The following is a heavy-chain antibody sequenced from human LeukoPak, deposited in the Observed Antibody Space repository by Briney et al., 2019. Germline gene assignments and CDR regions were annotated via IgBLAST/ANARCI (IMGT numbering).Heavy chain of an antibody. CDR3: AREKVEGANWFDP. CDR2: INSNSGGT. D-gene: IGHD2-15*01. J-gene: IGHJ5*02. V-gene: IGHV1-2*02. CDR1: GYTFPRYY. Sequence: SVDVSCQASGYTFPRYYMHWVRQAPGQGLEWMGWINSNSGGTNYAQKFQGRVTMTRDTSISTVYMELSRLRSDETAVYYCAREKVEGANWFDPWGQGALVTVFS.